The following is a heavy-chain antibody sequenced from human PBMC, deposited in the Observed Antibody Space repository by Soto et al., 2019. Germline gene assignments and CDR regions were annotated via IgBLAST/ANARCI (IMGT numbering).Heavy chain of an antibody. V-gene: IGHV3-72*01. Sequence: GGSLRLSCAASGFTFSDHYMDWVRQAPGKGLEWVGRTRNKANSYTTEYAASVKGRFTISRDDSKNSLYLQMNSLKTEDTAVYYCARELMTTVTYYDYWGQGTLGTVSA. CDR1: GFTFSDHY. CDR3: ARELMTTVTYYDY. D-gene: IGHD4-17*01. CDR2: TRNKANSYTT. J-gene: IGHJ4*02.